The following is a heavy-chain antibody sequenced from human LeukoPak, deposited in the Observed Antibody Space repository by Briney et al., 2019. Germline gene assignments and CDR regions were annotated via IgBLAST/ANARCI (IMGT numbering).Heavy chain of an antibody. CDR1: GYTFTSYD. D-gene: IGHD2-2*01. CDR2: INPNSGNT. CDR3: ARTLDCSSTNCKGWFDH. J-gene: IGHJ5*02. V-gene: IGHV1-8*03. Sequence: ASVKVSCKASGYTFTSYDINWVRQATGQGLEWMGWINPNSGNTGYAQKFQGRVTITRNTSISTAYMELSSLRSEDTAVYYCARTLDCSSTNCKGWFDHWGQGTLVTVSS.